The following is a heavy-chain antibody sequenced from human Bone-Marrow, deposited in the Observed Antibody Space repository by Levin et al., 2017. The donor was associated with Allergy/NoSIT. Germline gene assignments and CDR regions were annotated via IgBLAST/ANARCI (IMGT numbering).Heavy chain of an antibody. Sequence: GGSLRLSCAASGLIFSNYAMNWVRQAPGKGLEWVSQISGSGSNTHYADSVRGRFTVSRDNSNNTVYLQMNSLRADDTAVYYCAGYDTSGYHSPFDYWGQGTLVTVSS. CDR1: GLIFSNYA. CDR2: ISGSGSNT. CDR3: AGYDTSGYHSPFDY. V-gene: IGHV3-23*01. D-gene: IGHD3-22*01. J-gene: IGHJ4*02.